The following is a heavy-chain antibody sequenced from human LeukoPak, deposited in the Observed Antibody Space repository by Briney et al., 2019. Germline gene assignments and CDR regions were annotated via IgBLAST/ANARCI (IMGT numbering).Heavy chain of an antibody. Sequence: GGSLRLSCAASGFTVNNYYMTWVRQAPGKGLEWVSVIYRRGNTYYADSVKGRFTISRDTSKNTLYLQMNSLRGEDTAVYYCAREAYGYYFDYWGQGTLVTVSS. D-gene: IGHD3-10*01. J-gene: IGHJ4*02. V-gene: IGHV3-53*01. CDR1: GFTVNNYY. CDR2: IYRRGNT. CDR3: AREAYGYYFDY.